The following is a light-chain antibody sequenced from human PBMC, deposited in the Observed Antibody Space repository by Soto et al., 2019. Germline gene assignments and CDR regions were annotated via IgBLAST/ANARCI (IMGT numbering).Light chain of an antibody. CDR2: EVS. CDR3: CSYAGSSTFDVV. J-gene: IGLJ2*01. Sequence: QSALTQPASVSGSPGQSITISCTGTSSDVGSYNLVSWYQQHPGKAPKLMIYEVSKRPSGVSKRFSGSKSGNTASLTISGLQAEDEADYYRCSYAGSSTFDVVFGGGTKLTVL. CDR1: SSDVGSYNL. V-gene: IGLV2-23*02.